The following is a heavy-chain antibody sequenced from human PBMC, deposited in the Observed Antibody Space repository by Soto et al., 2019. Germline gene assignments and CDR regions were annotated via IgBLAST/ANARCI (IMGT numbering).Heavy chain of an antibody. Sequence: GGSLRLSCAAAGFNFSIHAMSWVRQAPGKGLEWVSTIGSSDIYYADSEKGRFTISRDNSKNTPYLQMNSMRAEDKDVYYCANRSSMIVVVMTTFDCWGQGS. V-gene: IGHV3-23*01. CDR1: GFNFSIHA. CDR3: ANRSSMIVVVMTTFDC. CDR2: IGSSDI. D-gene: IGHD3-22*01. J-gene: IGHJ4*02.